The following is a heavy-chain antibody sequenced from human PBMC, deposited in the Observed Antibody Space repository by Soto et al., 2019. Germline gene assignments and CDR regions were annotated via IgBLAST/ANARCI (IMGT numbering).Heavy chain of an antibody. CDR1: GYTFTSYG. CDR2: ISAYNGNK. V-gene: IGHV1-18*01. D-gene: IGHD6-6*01. Sequence: SVNVSCKASGYTFTSYGISWVRQAPGQGLEWMGWISAYNGNKNYAQKLQGRVTMTTDTSTSTAYMELRSLRSDDTAVYYCARDGAIAARGLYYYYVRDLWGKGTTVT. J-gene: IGHJ6*04. CDR3: ARDGAIAARGLYYYYVRDL.